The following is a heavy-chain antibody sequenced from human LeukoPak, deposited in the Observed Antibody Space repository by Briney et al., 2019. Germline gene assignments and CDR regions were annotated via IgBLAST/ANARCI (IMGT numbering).Heavy chain of an antibody. CDR2: INSDGSST. J-gene: IGHJ4*02. CDR3: ARDTDSYDFDY. V-gene: IGHV3-74*01. CDR1: GFTFSSYW. D-gene: IGHD5-18*01. Sequence: GGSLRLSCAASGFTFSSYWMHWVRQAPGKGLVWVSRINSDGSSTSYADSVKGRFTISRDNAKNTLYLQMNSLRAEDTAAYYCARDTDSYDFDYWGQGTLVTVSS.